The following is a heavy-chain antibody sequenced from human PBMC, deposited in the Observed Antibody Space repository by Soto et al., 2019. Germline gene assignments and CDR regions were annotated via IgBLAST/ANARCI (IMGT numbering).Heavy chain of an antibody. Sequence: SETLSLTCTVSGGSISSYYWSWVRQPPGKGLEWIGYIYYSGSTNYNPSLKSRVTITVDTSKNQFSLKLSSVTAADTAVYYCARRYGSSFDYWGQGTLVTVSS. CDR1: GGSISSYY. J-gene: IGHJ4*02. CDR3: ARRYGSSFDY. CDR2: IYYSGST. V-gene: IGHV4-59*08. D-gene: IGHD3-10*01.